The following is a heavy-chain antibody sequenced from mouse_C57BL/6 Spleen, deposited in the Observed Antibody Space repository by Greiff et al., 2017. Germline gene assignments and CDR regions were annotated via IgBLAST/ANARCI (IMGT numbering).Heavy chain of an antibody. D-gene: IGHD4-1*01. Sequence: VQLQQSGAELVKPGASVKMSCKASGYTFTSYWITWVKQRPGQGLEWIGDIYPGSGSTNYNEKFKSKATLPVDTSSSTAYMQLSSLTSEDSAVYFCAREGANWAFDYWGQGTTLTVSS. V-gene: IGHV1-55*01. CDR3: AREGANWAFDY. CDR2: IYPGSGST. CDR1: GYTFTSYW. J-gene: IGHJ2*01.